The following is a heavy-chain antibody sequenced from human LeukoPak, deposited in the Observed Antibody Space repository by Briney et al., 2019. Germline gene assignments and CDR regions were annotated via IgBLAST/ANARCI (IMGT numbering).Heavy chain of an antibody. CDR1: GFTFSSYW. J-gene: IGHJ4*02. CDR2: IKQDGSEK. V-gene: IGHV3-7*01. D-gene: IGHD1-26*01. Sequence: GGSLRLSCAASGFTFSSYWMSWVRQAPGKGLEWVANIKQDGSEKNYVDSVKGRFTISRDNSKNTLYLQMDSLRVEDTAVYYCAKDRSYSGYEPLDHWGQGTLVSVSS. CDR3: AKDRSYSGYEPLDH.